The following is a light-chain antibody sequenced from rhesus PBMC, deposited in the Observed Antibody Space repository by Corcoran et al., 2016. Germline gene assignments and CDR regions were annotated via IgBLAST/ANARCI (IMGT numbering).Light chain of an antibody. CDR3: QQHDNSPPS. Sequence: DIQMTQSPSSLSASVGDRVTITCRASQGISNWLAWYQQKPGKAPRLLIYRASNLEKGVPSRFSGSGSGTDVTLTISSLQPEDIATYYCQQHDNSPPSFGQGTKVEIK. CDR2: RAS. J-gene: IGKJ2*01. CDR1: QGISNW. V-gene: IGKV1-69*01.